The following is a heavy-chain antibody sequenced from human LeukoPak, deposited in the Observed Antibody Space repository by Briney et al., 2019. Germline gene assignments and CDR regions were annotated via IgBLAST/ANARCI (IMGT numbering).Heavy chain of an antibody. CDR1: GYTFTSYY. CDR2: INPSSGST. V-gene: IGHV1-46*01. J-gene: IGHJ3*02. D-gene: IGHD6-19*01. Sequence: ASVKVSCKASGYTFTSYYMHWVRQAPGQGLEWMGIINPSSGSTNYAQKFQGRVTMTRDMSTSTVYMELSSLRSEDTAVYYCARERRAVTDAFDIWGQGTMVTVSS. CDR3: ARERRAVTDAFDI.